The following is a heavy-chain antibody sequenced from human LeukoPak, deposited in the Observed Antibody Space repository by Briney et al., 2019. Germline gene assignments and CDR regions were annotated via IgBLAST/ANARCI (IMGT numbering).Heavy chain of an antibody. CDR3: ASQRWLQFGEYYFDY. Sequence: SETLSLTCTVSGHSISSGYYWGWIRQPPGKGLEWIGSIYHSGSTHYNPSLKSRVTISVDTSKNQFSLKLSSVTAADTAVYYCASQRWLQFGEYYFDYWGQGTLVTVSS. CDR1: GHSISSGYY. D-gene: IGHD5-24*01. J-gene: IGHJ4*02. V-gene: IGHV4-38-2*02. CDR2: IYHSGST.